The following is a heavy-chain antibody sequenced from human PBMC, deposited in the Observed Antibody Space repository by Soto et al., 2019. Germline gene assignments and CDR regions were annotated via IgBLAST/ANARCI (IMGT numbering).Heavy chain of an antibody. CDR2: INPSGGST. CDR3: ARNYGSGPLTEIHRNHYYYYGMDV. J-gene: IGHJ6*02. V-gene: IGHV1-46*01. D-gene: IGHD3-10*01. Sequence: ASVKVSCKASGYTFTSYYMHWVRQAPGQGLEWMGIINPSGGSTSYAQKFQGRVTMTRDTSTSTVYMELSSLRSEDTAVYYCARNYGSGPLTEIHRNHYYYYGMDVWGQGTTVTVYS. CDR1: GYTFTSYY.